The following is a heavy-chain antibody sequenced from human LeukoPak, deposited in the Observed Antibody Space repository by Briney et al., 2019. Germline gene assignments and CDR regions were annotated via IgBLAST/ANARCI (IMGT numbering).Heavy chain of an antibody. Sequence: GGSLRLSCAATGFTFSTYWMHWVRQAPGKGLVWVSRINSDGSSTTYADSVKGRFTISRDNAKNTLYLQMNSLRAEDTAVYYCARDIRLSLVRGVSQYFQHWGQGTLVTVSS. CDR2: INSDGSST. V-gene: IGHV3-74*01. CDR3: ARDIRLSLVRGVSQYFQH. CDR1: GFTFSTYW. D-gene: IGHD3-10*01. J-gene: IGHJ1*01.